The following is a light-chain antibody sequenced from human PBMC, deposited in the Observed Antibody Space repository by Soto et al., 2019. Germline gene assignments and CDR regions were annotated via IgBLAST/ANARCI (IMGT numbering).Light chain of an antibody. Sequence: DIVMTQSPDSLAVSLGERATINCKSSQSVLYSSYNENYLAWYQQKPGQPPKLLIYWASTRESGVPERFSGNGSGTDFTLTISTLQAEDVAVHYCQQYYTTPLTFGGGTKVEIK. CDR3: QQYYTTPLT. CDR1: QSVLYSSYNENY. V-gene: IGKV4-1*01. J-gene: IGKJ4*01. CDR2: WAS.